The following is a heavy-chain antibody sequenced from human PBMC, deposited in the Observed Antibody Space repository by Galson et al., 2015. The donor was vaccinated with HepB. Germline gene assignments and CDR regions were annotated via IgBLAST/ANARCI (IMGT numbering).Heavy chain of an antibody. CDR1: GFTFSSYS. CDR2: ISSGSTYI. D-gene: IGHD2-21*01. CDR3: ARDEPVYGGHSPAASDI. V-gene: IGHV3-21*01. J-gene: IGHJ3*02. Sequence: SLRLSCAASGFTFSSYSMNWVRQAPGKGLEWVSFISSGSTYIYYVDSVMGRITISRDNAKKTLYLQMNSMRAEDTAVYNCARDEPVYGGHSPAASDIWGQGTMVTVSS.